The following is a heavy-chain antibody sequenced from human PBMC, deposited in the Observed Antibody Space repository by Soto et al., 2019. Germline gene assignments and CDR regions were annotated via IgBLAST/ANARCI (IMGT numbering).Heavy chain of an antibody. Sequence: GGSLRLSCAASGFTFSDHYMDWVRQAPGKGLEWVGRTRNKANSYTTAYAASVKSRFTISRDDSNNSLDLQMNSLKTEDTAVYYCAREWSRGGLLSHLYSPYMDVWGKGTTVTVSS. J-gene: IGHJ6*03. CDR3: AREWSRGGLLSHLYSPYMDV. V-gene: IGHV3-72*01. D-gene: IGHD3-10*01. CDR2: TRNKANSYTT. CDR1: GFTFSDHY.